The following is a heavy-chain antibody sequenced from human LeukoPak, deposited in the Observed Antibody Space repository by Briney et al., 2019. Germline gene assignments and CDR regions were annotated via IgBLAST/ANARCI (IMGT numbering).Heavy chain of an antibody. CDR3: ARGPMVVTHFDY. CDR2: IYTTGST. V-gene: IGHV4-4*07. Sequence: PSETLSFTCTVSGGSISSYYWSWIRQPAGKGLEWIGRIYTTGSTNYNPSLKSRVTISVDTSKNQFSLKLSSVTAADTAVYYCARGPMVVTHFDYWGQGTLVTVSS. CDR1: GGSISSYY. J-gene: IGHJ4*02. D-gene: IGHD4-23*01.